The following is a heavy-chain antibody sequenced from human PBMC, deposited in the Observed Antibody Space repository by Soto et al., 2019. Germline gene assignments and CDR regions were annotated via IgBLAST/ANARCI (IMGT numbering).Heavy chain of an antibody. CDR2: ISHDGINK. Sequence: GGSLRLSCAASGFTFSRYAMNWVRQAPGKGLGWVALISHDGINKYYADSVRGRFTISRDSSTNTLYLQMNSLRAADTAVYYCGRCTSTSCHLGSDYWGQGTLVTVSS. CDR1: GFTFSRYA. V-gene: IGHV3-30-3*01. J-gene: IGHJ4*02. CDR3: GRCTSTSCHLGSDY. D-gene: IGHD2-2*01.